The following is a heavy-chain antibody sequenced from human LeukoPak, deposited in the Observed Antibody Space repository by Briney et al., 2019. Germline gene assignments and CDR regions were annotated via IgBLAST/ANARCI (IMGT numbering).Heavy chain of an antibody. J-gene: IGHJ4*02. CDR3: ARRDSATPYYFDY. CDR1: GGSFRSYT. D-gene: IGHD2-15*01. CDR2: IIPILGTA. V-gene: IGHV1-69*16. Sequence: SVKVSCKASGGSFRSYTICWVRQAPGQGLEWMGGIIPILGTANYGQKFQGRVTLITDESTSTAYMELSSLRSEDTAVYYCARRDSATPYYFDYWGQGTLVTVSS.